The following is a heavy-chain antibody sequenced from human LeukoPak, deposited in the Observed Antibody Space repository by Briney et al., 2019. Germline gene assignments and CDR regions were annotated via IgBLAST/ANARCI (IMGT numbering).Heavy chain of an antibody. CDR3: ARGKNWLDAFDI. V-gene: IGHV1-2*02. D-gene: IGHD1-1*01. CDR2: INPNSGDT. J-gene: IGHJ3*02. Sequence: ASVKVSCKASGYTFTCYYMHWVRQAPGQGLEWMGWINPNSGDTNYAQKFQGRVTMTRDMSISTAYMEQSRLRSDDTAMYYCARGKNWLDAFDIWGQGTVVTVSS. CDR1: GYTFTCYY.